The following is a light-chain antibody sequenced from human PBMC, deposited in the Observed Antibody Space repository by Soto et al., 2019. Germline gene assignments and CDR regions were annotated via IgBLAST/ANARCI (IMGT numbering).Light chain of an antibody. CDR1: QSISNH. CDR2: AAS. J-gene: IGKJ2*01. Sequence: DFQMTQSPSSLSASVGDRVNITCRASQSISNHLNWYQQKPGEAPKLLIYAASNLQSGVPSRFSGSGSGTDFTLTISSLQAEDSATYYCQRTYTFGQGTSLEIK. CDR3: QRTYT. V-gene: IGKV1-39*01.